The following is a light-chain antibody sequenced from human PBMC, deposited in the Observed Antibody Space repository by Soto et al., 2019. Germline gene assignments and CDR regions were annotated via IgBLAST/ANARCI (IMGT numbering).Light chain of an antibody. CDR1: QSISTR. Sequence: DILLTQSPATLSVSAGDRVTITCRASQSISTRLAWYQQKSGKAPHLLICGASTMEGGVSSRFSGSGSGTEFTLTISSLQAADFATYYCQQYDTYPWTFGQGTKVDIK. CDR2: GAS. J-gene: IGKJ1*01. V-gene: IGKV1-5*01. CDR3: QQYDTYPWT.